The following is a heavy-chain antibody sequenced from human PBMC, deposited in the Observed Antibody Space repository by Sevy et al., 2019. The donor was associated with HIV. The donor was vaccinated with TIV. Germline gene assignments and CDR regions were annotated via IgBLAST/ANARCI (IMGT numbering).Heavy chain of an antibody. CDR2: ISGSSSTI. CDR3: ARDPIAVAGTLNYFDH. V-gene: IGHV3-48*01. CDR1: GFTFSSYS. D-gene: IGHD6-19*01. Sequence: GGSLRLSCAASGFTFSSYSMNWVRQPPGKGLEWVSYISGSSSTIYYADSVKGRFTISRDNAKNSLYLQMNSLRADDTAVYYCARDPIAVAGTLNYFDHWGQGTLVTVSS. J-gene: IGHJ4*02.